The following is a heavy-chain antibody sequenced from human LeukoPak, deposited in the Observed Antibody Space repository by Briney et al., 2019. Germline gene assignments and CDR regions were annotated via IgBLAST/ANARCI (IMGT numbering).Heavy chain of an antibody. D-gene: IGHD3-10*01. CDR2: IFYTGNT. CDR3: ARDRHGSGSPFDY. CDR1: GGSISSYY. Sequence: SETLSLTXTVSGGSISSYYWSWIRQPPGKGLEWIGSIFYTGNTNYKPSLKSRLTISVDTSKNQISLKLSSVTAADTAVYYCARDRHGSGSPFDYWGQGILVTVSS. J-gene: IGHJ4*02. V-gene: IGHV4-59*01.